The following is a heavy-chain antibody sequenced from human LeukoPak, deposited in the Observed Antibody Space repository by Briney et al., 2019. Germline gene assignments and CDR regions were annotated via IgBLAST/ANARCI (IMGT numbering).Heavy chain of an antibody. CDR3: ARDGAVAPDYMDV. J-gene: IGHJ6*03. CDR2: IYSSGST. Sequence: SETLSLTCTVSGGSISSYYWSWIRQPAGKGLEWIGRIYSSGSTNYNPSLKSRVTMSVDTSKNQFSLRLSSVTAADTAVYYCARDGAVAPDYMDVWGKGTTVTVSS. CDR1: GGSISSYY. D-gene: IGHD6-19*01. V-gene: IGHV4-4*07.